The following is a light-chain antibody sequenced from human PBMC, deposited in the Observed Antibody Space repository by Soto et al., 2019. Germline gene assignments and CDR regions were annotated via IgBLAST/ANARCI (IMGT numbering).Light chain of an antibody. CDR3: HHRNNWPPEIT. CDR1: QSVSSS. CDR2: DGS. Sequence: DSVLTQSPATVSLSPGDRVTLSCRASQSVSSSFAWYQHKPGKAPRLLIYDGSNRATGIPARFTGSGSGTAFNLTTTSMEPEDFADYYCHHRNNWPPEITFGHGTRLEIK. V-gene: IGKV3-11*01. J-gene: IGKJ5*01.